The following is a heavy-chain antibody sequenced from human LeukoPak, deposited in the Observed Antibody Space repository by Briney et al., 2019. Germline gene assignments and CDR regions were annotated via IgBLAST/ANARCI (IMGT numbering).Heavy chain of an antibody. CDR1: GFTLSTYW. D-gene: IGHD4-17*01. CDR3: AKDSSRATVTTGGGDAFDI. CDR2: ISGSGGST. V-gene: IGHV3-23*01. Sequence: PGGSLRLSCAASGFTLSTYWMSWVRQAPGKGLEWVSAISGSGGSTYYADSVKGRFTISRDNSKNTLYLQMNSLRAEDTAVYYCAKDSSRATVTTGGGDAFDIWGQGTMVTVSS. J-gene: IGHJ3*02.